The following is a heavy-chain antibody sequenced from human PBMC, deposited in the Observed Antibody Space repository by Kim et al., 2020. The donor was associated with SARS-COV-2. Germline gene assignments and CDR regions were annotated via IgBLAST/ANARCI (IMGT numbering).Heavy chain of an antibody. D-gene: IGHD3-10*01. CDR2: ISYDGSNK. CDR3: AREAGSGYYGSGSYYNAPYYYYGMDV. J-gene: IGHJ6*02. Sequence: GGSLRLSCAASGFTFSSYAMHWVRQAPGKGLEWVAVISYDGSNKYYADSVKGRFTISRDNSKNTLYLQMNSLRAEDTAVYYCAREAGSGYYGSGSYYNAPYYYYGMDVWGQGTTVTVSS. V-gene: IGHV3-30*04. CDR1: GFTFSSYA.